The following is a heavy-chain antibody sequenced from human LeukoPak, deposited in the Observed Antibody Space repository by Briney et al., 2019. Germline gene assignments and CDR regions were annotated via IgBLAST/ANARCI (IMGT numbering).Heavy chain of an antibody. Sequence: GGSLRLSCAASGFTVSSYWMSWVRQAPGKGLEGVDNIKQDGSEKYYVDSVKGRFTISRDNAKNSLYLQMNSLRAEDTAVYYCARENTFGGQNDYWGQGTLVTVSS. CDR2: IKQDGSEK. J-gene: IGHJ4*02. V-gene: IGHV3-7*01. D-gene: IGHD3-16*01. CDR1: GFTVSSYW. CDR3: ARENTFGGQNDY.